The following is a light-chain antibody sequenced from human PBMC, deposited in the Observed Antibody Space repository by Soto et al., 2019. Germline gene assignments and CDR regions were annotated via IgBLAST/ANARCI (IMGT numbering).Light chain of an antibody. Sequence: EVVMTQSPATLYVSPGERVTLSCRASQAVGYNLAWYQHKPGQAPRLLIYGASSRATGIPDRFSGSGSGTDFTLIISRLEPEDFAMYYCQQYGSSPRTFGQGTKVDIK. V-gene: IGKV3-20*01. CDR1: QAVGYN. CDR3: QQYGSSPRT. J-gene: IGKJ1*01. CDR2: GAS.